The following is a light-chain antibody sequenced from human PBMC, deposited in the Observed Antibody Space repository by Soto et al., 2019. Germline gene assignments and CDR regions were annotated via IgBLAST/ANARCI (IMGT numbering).Light chain of an antibody. V-gene: IGKV3-20*01. CDR3: QQYGRLPPS. CDR1: QSLSNSF. J-gene: IGKJ4*01. Sequence: EILLTQSPGTLSLSPGDRATLSCRASQSLSNSFLAWYQQKPGQTPRLLISGASIRATDIPDRFSGSGSGTDFTLTISRLEPDDFAVSVCQQYGRLPPSSGGGTEVEIK. CDR2: GAS.